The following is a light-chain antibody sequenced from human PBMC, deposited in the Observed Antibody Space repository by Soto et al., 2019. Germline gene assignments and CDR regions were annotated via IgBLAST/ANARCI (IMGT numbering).Light chain of an antibody. Sequence: QPASVSGSPGQSITISCTGTSSDVGGYNYVSWYQQHPGKAPKLMIYDVSNRPTGVSNRFSGSKSGNTASLTISGLQAEDEADYYCSSYTTSSTYVFGTGTKLTVL. J-gene: IGLJ1*01. CDR3: SSYTTSSTYV. CDR1: SSDVGGYNY. CDR2: DVS. V-gene: IGLV2-14*01.